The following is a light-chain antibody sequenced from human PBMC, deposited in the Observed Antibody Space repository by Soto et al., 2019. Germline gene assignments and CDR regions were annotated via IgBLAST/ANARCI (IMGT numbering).Light chain of an antibody. V-gene: IGKV3-15*01. CDR2: ASS. CDR3: QQYNKWPPWT. J-gene: IGKJ1*01. Sequence: EIVITQSPATLSGSAGVRASLFRKDSQSIGSNLAWYQQKPGQAPRLVIYASSIRASEFPARFSGSGSGTELTLTISGLQSDYFAVYFCQQYNKWPPWTFGHGTNVYIK. CDR1: QSIGSN.